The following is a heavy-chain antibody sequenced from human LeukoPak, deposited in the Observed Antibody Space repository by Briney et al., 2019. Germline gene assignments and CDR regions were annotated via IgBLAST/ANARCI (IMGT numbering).Heavy chain of an antibody. V-gene: IGHV3-7*04. CDR3: ARDTRRDTYYHGMDV. Sequence: GGSLRLSCVTSGFTFYNYAMSWVRQAPGKGLEWVANINQDGSEKFYVDSVRGRFTISRDNAKNSLYLQMNSLRAEDTAVYYCARDTRRDTYYHGMDVWGQGTTVTVSS. J-gene: IGHJ6*02. CDR2: INQDGSEK. CDR1: GFTFYNYA. D-gene: IGHD5-18*01.